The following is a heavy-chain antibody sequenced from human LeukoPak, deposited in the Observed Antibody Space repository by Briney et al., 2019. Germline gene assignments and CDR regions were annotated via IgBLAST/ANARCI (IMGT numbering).Heavy chain of an antibody. D-gene: IGHD3-10*01. CDR3: ARDHRGARLAFDI. J-gene: IGHJ3*02. V-gene: IGHV4-4*07. CDR1: GGSISTYF. Sequence: SETLSLTCTVSGGSISTYFWSWIRQPTGKGLEWIGRIYTTETTNYNPSLKSRITMSVDTSKNQFSLKLGSVTAADTAVYYCARDHRGARLAFDIWGQGTMVTVSS. CDR2: IYTTETT.